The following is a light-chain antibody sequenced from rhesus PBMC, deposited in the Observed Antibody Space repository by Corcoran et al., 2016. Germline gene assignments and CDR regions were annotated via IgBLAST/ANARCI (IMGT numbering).Light chain of an antibody. CDR3: LQHNSYPYS. CDR1: QGISSY. V-gene: IGKV1-28*03. Sequence: DIQMTQSPSALSASVGDRVTISCRASQGISSYLDWFQQKPGKAPKLLIYAASSLERGVPSRVSGGGSGTDFTLTISSLQPEDFAGYYCLQHNSYPYSFGQGTKVEIK. CDR2: AAS. J-gene: IGKJ2*01.